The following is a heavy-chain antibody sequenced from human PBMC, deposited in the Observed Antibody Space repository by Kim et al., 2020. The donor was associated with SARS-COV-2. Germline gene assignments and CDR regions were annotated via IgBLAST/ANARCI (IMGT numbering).Heavy chain of an antibody. Sequence: GGSLRLSCAASGFTFSSYSMNWVRQAPGKGLEWVSSISSSSSYIYYADSVKGRFTISRDNAKNSLYLQMNSLRAEDTAVYYCARALGPVGYDGYYYYYGMDVWSQGTTVTVSS. J-gene: IGHJ6*02. V-gene: IGHV3-21*01. D-gene: IGHD3-16*01. CDR1: GFTFSSYS. CDR2: ISSSSSYI. CDR3: ARALGPVGYDGYYYYYGMDV.